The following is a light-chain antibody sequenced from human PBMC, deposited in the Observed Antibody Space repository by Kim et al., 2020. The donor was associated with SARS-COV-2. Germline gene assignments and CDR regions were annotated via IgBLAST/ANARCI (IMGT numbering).Light chain of an antibody. Sequence: GQRFTISCTGSTANIGRTFVYWYRHLPGTAPKLLIYRNNQRPSGVPDRFSGSKSGTSASLAISGLRSEDEADYYCASWDDSLSGVLFGGGTQLTVL. CDR1: TANIGRTF. CDR2: RNN. J-gene: IGLJ2*01. V-gene: IGLV1-47*01. CDR3: ASWDDSLSGVL.